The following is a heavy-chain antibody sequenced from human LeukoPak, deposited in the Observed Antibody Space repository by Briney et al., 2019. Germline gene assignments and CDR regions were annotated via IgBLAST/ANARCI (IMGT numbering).Heavy chain of an antibody. CDR1: GFTFSSYA. D-gene: IGHD4-23*01. CDR3: AKHTTVVTPFLHCDY. CDR2: ISGSGGST. J-gene: IGHJ4*02. V-gene: IGHV3-23*01. Sequence: PGGSLRLSCAASGFTFSSYAMHWVRQAPGKGLEWVSAISGSGGSTYYADSVKGRFTISRDNSKNTLYLQMNSLRAEDTAVYYCAKHTTVVTPFLHCDYWGQGTLVTVSS.